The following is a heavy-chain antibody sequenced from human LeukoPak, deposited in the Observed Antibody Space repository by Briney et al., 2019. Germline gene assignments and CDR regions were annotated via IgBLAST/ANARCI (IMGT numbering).Heavy chain of an antibody. D-gene: IGHD3-10*01. CDR2: IYYSGST. CDR3: ARVVVRGVMGPE. J-gene: IGHJ4*02. CDR1: GGSISSYY. Sequence: SETLSLTCTVSGGSISSYYWSWIRQPPGKGLEWIGYIYYSGSTNYNPSLKSRVTISVDTSKNQFSLKLSSVTAADTAVYYCARVVVRGVMGPEWGQGTLVTASS. V-gene: IGHV4-59*01.